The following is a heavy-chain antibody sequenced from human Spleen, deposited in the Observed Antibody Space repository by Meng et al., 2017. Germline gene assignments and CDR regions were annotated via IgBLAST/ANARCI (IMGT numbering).Heavy chain of an antibody. J-gene: IGHJ4*02. CDR1: GGSISSIDW. CDR2: IYHGGDT. D-gene: IGHD6-19*01. CDR3: ASWIYSCGWQ. Sequence: QVRLQGLGTGLVKPSGTLSLTCVVSGGSISSIDWWSWVRQPPGKGLEWIGEIYHGGDTNYNPSLKSRVTITIDRSKNQFSLKLSSVTAADTAVYYCASWIYSCGWQWGQGTLVTVSS. V-gene: IGHV4/OR15-8*02.